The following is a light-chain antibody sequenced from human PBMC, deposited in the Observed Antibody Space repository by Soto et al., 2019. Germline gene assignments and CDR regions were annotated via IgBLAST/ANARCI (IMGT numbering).Light chain of an antibody. CDR3: SSYTRSSTRV. Sequence: QSALTQPASVSGSPGQSITNSCTGTSSDVGGYNYVSWYQQHPGKAPKLMIYEVSNRPSGVSNRFSGSKSGNTASLTISGRQAEDEADYYCSSYTRSSTRVFGGGTKLTVL. V-gene: IGLV2-14*01. J-gene: IGLJ3*02. CDR1: SSDVGGYNY. CDR2: EVS.